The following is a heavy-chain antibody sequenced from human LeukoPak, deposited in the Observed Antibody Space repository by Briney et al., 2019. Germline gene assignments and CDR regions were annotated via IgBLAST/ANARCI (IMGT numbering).Heavy chain of an antibody. CDR3: AKEGYGGNSPDY. CDR1: GFTFASSA. CDR2: ISGRATYT. J-gene: IGHJ4*02. D-gene: IGHD4-23*01. V-gene: IGHV3-23*01. Sequence: GGSLRLSCAASGFTFASSAMSWVRQAPGKGLEWVSAISGRATYTYYADSVRGRFTISRDSSNNTLYLQMDSLRAEDTALYYCAKEGYGGNSPDYWGQGTLITVSS.